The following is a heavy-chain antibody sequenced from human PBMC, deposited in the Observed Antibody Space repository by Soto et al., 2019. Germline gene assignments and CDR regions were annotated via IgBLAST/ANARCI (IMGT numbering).Heavy chain of an antibody. V-gene: IGHV1-69*12. Sequence: QVQLVQSGAEVKKPGSSVKVSCKASGGTFSSYAITWVRQAPGQGLEWRGGIIPFFGTANKAQKFQGRVTITADESTGTACMELSSLRSEDAAVYYCARGGEEMSEGMDVWGQGTTVTVSS. CDR2: IIPFFGTA. CDR1: GGTFSSYA. D-gene: IGHD5-12*01. CDR3: ARGGEEMSEGMDV. J-gene: IGHJ6*02.